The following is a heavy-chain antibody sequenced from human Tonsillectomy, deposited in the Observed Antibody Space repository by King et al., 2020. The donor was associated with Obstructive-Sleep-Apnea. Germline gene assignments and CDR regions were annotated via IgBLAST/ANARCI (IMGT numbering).Heavy chain of an antibody. CDR2: ISTYNGHT. V-gene: IGHV1-18*04. CDR3: ARDLELRRQRILGY. CDR1: GYTFTSYA. Sequence: QLQLVQSGGEVKKPGASVKVSCKASGYTFTSYALSWVRQAPGQGLEWMGWISTYNGHTNYAQKFQGRVTMTTDTSTSTAYMELRSLRSDDTAVYYCARDLELRRQRILGYWGQGTLVTVSS. D-gene: IGHD2-15*01. J-gene: IGHJ4*02.